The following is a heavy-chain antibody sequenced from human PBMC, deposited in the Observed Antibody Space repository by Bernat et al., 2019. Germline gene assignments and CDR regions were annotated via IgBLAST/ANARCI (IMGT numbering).Heavy chain of an antibody. Sequence: QVQLVQSGAEVKKPGASVKVSCKASGYTFTGYYMHWVRQAPGQGLEWMGWINPNSGGTNYAQKFQGWVTMTRDTSISTAYMELSRLRSDDTAVYYCARVACCSSWYVTYYFDYWGQGTLVTVSS. D-gene: IGHD6-13*01. CDR2: INPNSGGT. V-gene: IGHV1-2*04. CDR1: GYTFTGYY. CDR3: ARVACCSSWYVTYYFDY. J-gene: IGHJ4*02.